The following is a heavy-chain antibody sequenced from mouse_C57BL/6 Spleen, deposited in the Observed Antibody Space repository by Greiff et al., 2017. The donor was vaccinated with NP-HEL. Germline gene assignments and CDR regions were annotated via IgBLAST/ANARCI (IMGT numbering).Heavy chain of an antibody. V-gene: IGHV14-1*01. CDR3: TTRDSSGYWFAY. CDR1: GFNIKDYY. CDR2: IDPEDGDT. Sequence: VQLQQSGAELVRPGASVKLSCTASGFNIKDYYMHWVKQRPEQGLEWIGRIDPEDGDTEYAPKFQGKATMTADPSSNTAYLQLSSLTSEDTAVYYCTTRDSSGYWFAYWGQGTLVTVSA. J-gene: IGHJ3*01. D-gene: IGHD3-2*02.